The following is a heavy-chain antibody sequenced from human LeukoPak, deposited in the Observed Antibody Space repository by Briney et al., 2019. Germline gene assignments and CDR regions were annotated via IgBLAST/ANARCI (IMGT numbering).Heavy chain of an antibody. CDR2: ISPSNDDT. D-gene: IGHD2-2*01. J-gene: IGHJ6*03. CDR1: GYNFDKYD. CDR3: ARDWDIVVVPAAPGPYYYYYMDV. V-gene: IGHV1-18*01. Sequence: ASVKVSCKASGYNFDKYDLTWLRQAPGQGLEWMGWISPSNDDTKYAQNFQGRVTLTTDTSTSTAYMELTNLRSDDTAVYYCARDWDIVVVPAAPGPYYYYYMDVWGKGTTVTVSS.